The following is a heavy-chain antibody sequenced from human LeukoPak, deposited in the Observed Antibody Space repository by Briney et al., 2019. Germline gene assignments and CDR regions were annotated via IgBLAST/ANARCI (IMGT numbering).Heavy chain of an antibody. CDR3: ARQSTYYDFWSGLGGYYYYYMDV. CDR2: MNPNSGNT. D-gene: IGHD3-3*01. CDR1: GYTFTSYD. J-gene: IGHJ6*03. Sequence: ASVKVSCQASGYTFTSYDINWVRQATGQGLEWMGWMNPNSGNTGYAQKFQGRVTITTSTAISTAYMELSSLRSEDTAVYYCARQSTYYDFWSGLGGYYYYYMDVWGKGTTVTVSS. V-gene: IGHV1-8*02.